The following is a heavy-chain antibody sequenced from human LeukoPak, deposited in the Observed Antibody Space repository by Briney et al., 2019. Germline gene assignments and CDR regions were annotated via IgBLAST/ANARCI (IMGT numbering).Heavy chain of an antibody. V-gene: IGHV3-66*01. D-gene: IGHD2-15*01. Sequence: GGSLRLSCAASGFTLSSYSMNWVRQAPGKGLEWVSLIFSGGGTYYADSVKGRFTISRDNSKNTLFLQMNSLRAEDTAVYYCARGGVVYPDSFDIWGRGTMVTVSS. CDR2: IFSGGGT. J-gene: IGHJ3*02. CDR1: GFTLSSYS. CDR3: ARGGVVYPDSFDI.